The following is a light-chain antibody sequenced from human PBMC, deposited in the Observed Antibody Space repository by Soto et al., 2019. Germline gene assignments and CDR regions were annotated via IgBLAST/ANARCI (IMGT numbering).Light chain of an antibody. CDR1: SSNIGSNT. CDR2: SNN. J-gene: IGLJ2*01. CDR3: VAWDDSLNGRV. Sequence: QSVLTQPPSASGTPGQRVTISCSGSSSNIGSNTVNWYQQLPGTAPKLLIYSNNQRPSGVPDRFSGSKSGTSASLAISGLQSEDAADYYCVAWDDSLNGRVFGGGTKLTVL. V-gene: IGLV1-44*01.